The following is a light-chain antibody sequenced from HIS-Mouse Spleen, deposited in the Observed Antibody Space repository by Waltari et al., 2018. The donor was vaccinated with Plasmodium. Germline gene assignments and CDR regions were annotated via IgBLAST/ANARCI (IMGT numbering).Light chain of an antibody. CDR2: AAS. V-gene: IGKV1-39*01. Sequence: DIQMTKSPSSLSASVGHRVTITCRASQSISSYLIWYQQKPGKAPKLLIYAASSLESGVPSRFSGSGSGTDFTLTISSLQPEDFATYYCQQSYSTPPTFGGGTKVEIK. CDR3: QQSYSTPPT. J-gene: IGKJ4*01. CDR1: QSISSY.